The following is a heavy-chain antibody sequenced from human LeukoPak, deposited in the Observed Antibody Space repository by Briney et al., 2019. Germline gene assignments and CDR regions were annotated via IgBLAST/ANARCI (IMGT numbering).Heavy chain of an antibody. CDR3: AGNFTSGYFNLEY. J-gene: IGHJ4*02. CDR2: INSAATAL. V-gene: IGHV3-48*02. D-gene: IGHD5-12*01. CDR1: GFAFSSYC. Sequence: PGGSLRLSCAASGFAFSSYCMNWVRQAPGRGLEWVSYINSAATALYYADSVKGRFTISRDNAKNTLYLQMNSLRDEDTAIYYCAGNFTSGYFNLEYWGQGTLVTVSS.